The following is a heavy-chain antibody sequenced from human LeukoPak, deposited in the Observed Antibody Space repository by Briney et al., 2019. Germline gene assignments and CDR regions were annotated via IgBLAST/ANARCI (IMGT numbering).Heavy chain of an antibody. J-gene: IGHJ4*02. V-gene: IGHV1-24*01. Sequence: ASVKVSCKVSGYTLTELSMHWVRQAPGKGLEWMGGFDPEDGETIYAQKFQGRVTMTEDTSTDTAYMELSSLKSEDTAVYFCARWGTENFSDPAFDYWGQGTLVTVSS. D-gene: IGHD1-7*01. CDR1: GYTLTELS. CDR3: ARWGTENFSDPAFDY. CDR2: FDPEDGET.